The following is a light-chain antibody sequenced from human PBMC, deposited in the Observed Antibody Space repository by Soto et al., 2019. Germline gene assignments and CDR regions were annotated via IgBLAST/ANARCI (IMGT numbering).Light chain of an antibody. CDR2: EVT. CDR1: SIDIGPYDY. Sequence: QSVLTQPASVSGSPGQSITISCTGTSIDIGPYDYVSWYQQHPGKAPKLMIYEVTNRPSGVSHRFSGSKSGSTASLTISGLQAEDEADYYCTSFTSSTTYVFGTGTKSPS. CDR3: TSFTSSTTYV. V-gene: IGLV2-14*01. J-gene: IGLJ1*01.